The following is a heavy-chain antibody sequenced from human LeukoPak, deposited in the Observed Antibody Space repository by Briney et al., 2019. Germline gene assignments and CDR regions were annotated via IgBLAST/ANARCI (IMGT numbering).Heavy chain of an antibody. D-gene: IGHD6-13*01. J-gene: IGHJ4*02. V-gene: IGHV3-64D*09. CDR3: VKGRYSNSWYSSDY. CDR2: ISSSGGRT. CDR1: GFIFSKYS. Sequence: QPGGSLRLSCAASGFIFSKYSMHWVRQAPGKGLEYVSAISSSGGRTYYADSVRGRFTISRDNSKNTLYLQMSSLRTEDTAVYYCVKGRYSNSWYSSDYWGQGTLVTVSS.